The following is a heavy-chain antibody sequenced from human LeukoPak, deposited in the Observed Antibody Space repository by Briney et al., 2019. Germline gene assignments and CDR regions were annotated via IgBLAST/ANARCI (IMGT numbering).Heavy chain of an antibody. CDR1: GYSFISYC. CDR2: IYRGDSGT. V-gene: IGHV5-51*03. CDR3: ARYFIGGGATLIDY. Sequence: GGSLKISCKGSGYSFISYCTGWVRQMAGKGLVWLGIIYRGDSGTRYSASFQGQVTISADKSNSTAYLQWSSLKASDTAMYYCARYFIGGGATLIDYWGQGTLVTVSS. J-gene: IGHJ4*02. D-gene: IGHD1-26*01.